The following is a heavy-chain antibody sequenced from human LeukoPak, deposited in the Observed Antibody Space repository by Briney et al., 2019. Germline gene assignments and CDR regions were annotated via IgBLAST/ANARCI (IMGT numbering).Heavy chain of an antibody. CDR2: IYYSGST. Sequence: PSEALSLTCTVSGGSISSGDYYWSWIRQPPGKGLEWIGYIYYSGSTYYNPSLKSRVTISVDTSKNQFSLKLSSVTAADTAVYYCARYQGRVSFFDYWGQGTLVTVSS. CDR3: ARYQGRVSFFDY. J-gene: IGHJ4*02. CDR1: GGSISSGDYY. D-gene: IGHD2-2*01. V-gene: IGHV4-30-4*01.